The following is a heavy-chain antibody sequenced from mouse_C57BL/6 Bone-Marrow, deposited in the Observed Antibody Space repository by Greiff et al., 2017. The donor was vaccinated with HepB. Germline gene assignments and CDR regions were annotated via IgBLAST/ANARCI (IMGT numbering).Heavy chain of an antibody. V-gene: IGHV14-4*01. CDR2: IDPENGDT. CDR3: TTGTVPFDY. D-gene: IGHD1-1*01. J-gene: IGHJ2*01. Sequence: VQLQQSGAELVRPGASVKLSCTASGFNIKDDYMHWVKQRPEQGLEWIGSIDPENGDTEYASKFQGKATITADTSSNTAYLQLSSLTSEDTAVYYCTTGTVPFDYWGQGTTLTVSS. CDR1: GFNIKDDY.